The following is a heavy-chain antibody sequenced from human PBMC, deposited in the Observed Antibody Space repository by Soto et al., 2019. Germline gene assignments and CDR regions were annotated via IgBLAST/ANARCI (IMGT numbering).Heavy chain of an antibody. CDR1: GYTFTSYY. Sequence: GASVRVSCKASGYTFTSYYMHWVRQAPGQGLEWMGIINPSGGSTSDAQKFQGRVTMTRDTSTSTVYMELSSLRSEDTAVYYCARDLPTSNYYYYGMDVWGQGTTVPVSS. D-gene: IGHD6-6*01. V-gene: IGHV1-46*01. CDR3: ARDLPTSNYYYYGMDV. CDR2: INPSGGST. J-gene: IGHJ6*02.